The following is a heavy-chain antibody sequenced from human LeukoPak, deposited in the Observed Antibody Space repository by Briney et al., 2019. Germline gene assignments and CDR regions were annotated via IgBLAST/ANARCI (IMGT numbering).Heavy chain of an antibody. CDR1: GGTFSSYA. D-gene: IGHD2-15*01. CDR3: ARAGGYCSGGSCYNADNWFDP. CDR2: IIPIFGAA. J-gene: IGHJ5*02. Sequence: SVKVSCKASGGTFSSYAISWVRQAPGQGLEWMGGIIPIFGAANYAQKFQGRVTITADKSTSTAYMELSSLRSEDTAVYYCARAGGYCSGGSCYNADNWFDPWGQGTLVTVSS. V-gene: IGHV1-69*06.